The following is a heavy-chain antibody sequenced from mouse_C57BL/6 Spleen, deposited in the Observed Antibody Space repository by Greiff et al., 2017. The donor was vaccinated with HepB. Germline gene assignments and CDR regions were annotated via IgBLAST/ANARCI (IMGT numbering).Heavy chain of an antibody. CDR1: GFSLTSYG. J-gene: IGHJ4*01. Sequence: QVQLQQSGPGLVAPSQSLSITCTVSGFSLTSYGVHWVRQPPGKGLEWLVVIWSDGSTTNNSALKSRLSISKDNSKSQVFLKMNSLQTDDTAMYYCARHSLYYYDYDGAMDYWGQGTSVTVSS. CDR3: ARHSLYYYDYDGAMDY. CDR2: IWSDGST. V-gene: IGHV2-6-1*01. D-gene: IGHD2-4*01.